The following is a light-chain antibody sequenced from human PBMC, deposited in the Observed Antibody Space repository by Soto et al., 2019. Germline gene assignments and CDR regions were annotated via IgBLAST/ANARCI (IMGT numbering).Light chain of an antibody. CDR3: QQYYSYRA. Sequence: DIQMTQFLPTRSESVGARFPTTCRAIRIIVGWLAWHQQKPGKALKLLIHKASSLQSGVPSRFSGSGSGTEFTLTISSLQPEDFATYYCQQYYSYRAFGQGTKVEIK. J-gene: IGKJ1*01. CDR2: KAS. CDR1: RIIVGW. V-gene: IGKV1-5*03.